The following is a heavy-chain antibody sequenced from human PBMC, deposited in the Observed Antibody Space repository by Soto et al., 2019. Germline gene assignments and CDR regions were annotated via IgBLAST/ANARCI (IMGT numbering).Heavy chain of an antibody. V-gene: IGHV1-24*01. J-gene: IGHJ6*02. CDR1: GYTLTELS. CDR2: FDPEDGET. Sequence: ASVKVSCKASGYTLTELSMHWVRQAPGKGLEWMGGFDPEDGETIYAQKFQGRVTMTEDTSTDTAYMELSSLRSEDTAVYYCATIAARDNYYYYGMDVWGQGTTVTVSS. CDR3: ATIAARDNYYYYGMDV. D-gene: IGHD6-6*01.